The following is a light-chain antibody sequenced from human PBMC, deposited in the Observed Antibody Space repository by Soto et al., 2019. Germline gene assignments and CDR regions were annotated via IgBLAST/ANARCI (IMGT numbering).Light chain of an antibody. V-gene: IGLV2-11*01. CDR2: DVT. J-gene: IGLJ1*01. CDR3: CSYPGIYSYV. CDR1: SSDVGGYRY. Sequence: QSALTQPHSVSGSPGQSVTIPCTGTSSDVGGYRYVSWYQQHPGKAPRLIIYDVTERPSGVPDRFSGSKSGNTASLTISGLQAEDEAEYYCCSYPGIYSYVFGIGTKLTVL.